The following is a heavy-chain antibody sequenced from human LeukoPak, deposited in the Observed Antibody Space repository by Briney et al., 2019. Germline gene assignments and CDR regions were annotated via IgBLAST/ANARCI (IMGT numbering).Heavy chain of an antibody. Sequence: KPSETGSLTCTVSGVSISSTSYCWGWIRQPPGKGLEWIGSIYYSGRTYYNPSLKSRLTISVDTPKNQFSLKLSSVTAADTAVYYCAQSLGASTWFGNWFDPWGQGTLVTVSS. D-gene: IGHD3-10*01. CDR3: AQSLGASTWFGNWFDP. V-gene: IGHV4-39*01. J-gene: IGHJ5*02. CDR1: GVSISSTSYC. CDR2: IYYSGRT.